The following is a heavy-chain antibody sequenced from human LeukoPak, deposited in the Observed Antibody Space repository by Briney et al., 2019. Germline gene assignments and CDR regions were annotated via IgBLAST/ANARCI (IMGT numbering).Heavy chain of an antibody. V-gene: IGHV4-39*07. CDR1: GGSISYSSYY. CDR3: ARTMVEVDSSGYYPFDY. CDR2: IYYSGST. D-gene: IGHD3-22*01. J-gene: IGHJ4*02. Sequence: SETLSLTCTVSGGSISYSSYYWGWIRQPPGKGLEWIGNIYYSGSTYYNPSLKSRVTISVDTSKNQFSLKLSSVTAADTAVYYCARTMVEVDSSGYYPFDYWGQGTLVTVSS.